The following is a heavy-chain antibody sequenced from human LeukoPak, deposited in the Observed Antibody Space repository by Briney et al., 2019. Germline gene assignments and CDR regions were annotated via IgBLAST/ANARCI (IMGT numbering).Heavy chain of an antibody. CDR2: IVVGSGNT. J-gene: IGHJ4*02. D-gene: IGHD1-26*01. CDR1: GFTFTSSA. V-gene: IGHV1-58*01. Sequence: GASVKASCKASGFTFTSSAVQWVRQARGQRLEWIGWIVVGSGNTNYAQKFQERVTITRDMSTSTAYMELSSLRSEDTAVYYCARWAVGAMYEIDYWGQGTLVTVSS. CDR3: ARWAVGAMYEIDY.